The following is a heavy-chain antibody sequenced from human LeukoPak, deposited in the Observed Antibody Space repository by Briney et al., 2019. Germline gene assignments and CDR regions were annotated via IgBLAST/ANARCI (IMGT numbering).Heavy chain of an antibody. V-gene: IGHV3-23*01. CDR1: GFAFNNYA. CDR3: AKTQWKVGATDYFDY. Sequence: GGSLRLSCAASGFAFNNYAMTWVRQAPGRGLEWVSNINDNGGQRHYADSVKGRFTISRDNSKNTLFLQMDSLRAEDTAVYYCAKTQWKVGATDYFDYWGQGILVTVSS. CDR2: INDNGGQR. D-gene: IGHD1-26*01. J-gene: IGHJ4*02.